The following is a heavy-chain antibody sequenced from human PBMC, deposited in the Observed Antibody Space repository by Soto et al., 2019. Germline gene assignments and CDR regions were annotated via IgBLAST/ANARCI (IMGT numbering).Heavy chain of an antibody. CDR3: ARESHDILTGPPWVWYFDL. D-gene: IGHD3-9*01. J-gene: IGHJ2*01. CDR2: ITDRGSI. V-gene: IGHV4-34*01. CDR1: GGSFSGYY. Sequence: QVQLQQWGAGPLRPLETLSLTCGVSGGSFSGYYWAWIRQSPGKGLEWIGEITDRGSINYNPSLTSRFSISVDTSKNHYSLHLRSVTAADTAVYYCARESHDILTGPPWVWYFDLWGRGTLVTVSS.